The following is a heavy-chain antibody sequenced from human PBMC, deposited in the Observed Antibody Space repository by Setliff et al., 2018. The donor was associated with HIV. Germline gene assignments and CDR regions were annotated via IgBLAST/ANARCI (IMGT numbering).Heavy chain of an antibody. V-gene: IGHV1-69*13. D-gene: IGHD6-13*01. J-gene: IGHJ4*02. CDR3: ARGAAAGQLDY. CDR1: GGTFSSYA. CDR2: IIPMLGTA. Sequence: SVKVSCKAYGGTFSSYAITWVRQAPGQGLECMGGIIPMLGTANYAQKFQGRVTITADESTSTAYMELSSLRSEDTAVYYCARGAAAGQLDYWGQGTLVTVSS.